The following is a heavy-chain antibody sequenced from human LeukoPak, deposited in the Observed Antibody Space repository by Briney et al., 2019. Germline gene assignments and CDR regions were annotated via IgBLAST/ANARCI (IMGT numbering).Heavy chain of an antibody. CDR2: ISYDGSNK. D-gene: IGHD3-16*01. Sequence: GGSLRLSCAASGFTFSSYGMHWVRQAPGKGLEWVAVISYDGSNKYYADSVKGRFTISRDNSKNTLYLQMNSLRAEDTAVYYCARAPLGDRNYFDYWGQGTLVTVSS. CDR3: ARAPLGDRNYFDY. CDR1: GFTFSSYG. V-gene: IGHV3-30*03. J-gene: IGHJ4*02.